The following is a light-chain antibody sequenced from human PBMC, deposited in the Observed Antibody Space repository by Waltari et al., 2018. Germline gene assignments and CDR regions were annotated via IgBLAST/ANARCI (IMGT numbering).Light chain of an antibody. Sequence: QSALTKPPSASGSPGQSVTISCQGTSSEAGGYNYVPWYQQHPAKAAKRLIYEVSKRPSWVPDRFSGSNSGNTASLAVSVLQSQDEADYSCSSYSGSNNFNVFGTGTKVTVL. CDR3: SSYSGSNNFNV. CDR1: SSEAGGYNY. J-gene: IGLJ1*01. CDR2: EVS. V-gene: IGLV2-8*01.